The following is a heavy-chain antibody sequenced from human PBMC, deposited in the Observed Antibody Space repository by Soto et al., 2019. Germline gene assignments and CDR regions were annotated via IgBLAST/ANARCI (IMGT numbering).Heavy chain of an antibody. V-gene: IGHV1-69*06. J-gene: IGHJ4*02. CDR1: GDTFNNYA. CDR2: IIPIYDSP. D-gene: IGHD3-3*01. Sequence: QVHLVQSGTEVKKPGSSVKVSCKASGDTFNNYAIRWVRQAPGQGLQWMGGIIPIYDSPSYAQGSHNRVTITADRSTSTDDLELNGLTSEDTAVYYCAASTFLSGVSGYFHLDFWGQGTLVTVSS. CDR3: AASTFLSGVSGYFHLDF.